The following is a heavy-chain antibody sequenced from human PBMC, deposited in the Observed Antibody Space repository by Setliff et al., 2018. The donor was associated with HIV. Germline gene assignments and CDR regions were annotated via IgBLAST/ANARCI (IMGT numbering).Heavy chain of an antibody. J-gene: IGHJ6*02. CDR3: ARGGQQLVEWRYYYYGMDV. CDR2: IKQDGSEK. V-gene: IGHV3-7*01. D-gene: IGHD6-13*01. CDR1: GFTFSSYW. Sequence: SLRLSCAASGFTFSSYWMSWVRQAPGKGLEWVANIKQDGSEKYYVDSVKGRFTISRDNAKNSLYLQMNSLRVEDTAVYYCARGGQQLVEWRYYYYGMDVWGQGTTVTVSS.